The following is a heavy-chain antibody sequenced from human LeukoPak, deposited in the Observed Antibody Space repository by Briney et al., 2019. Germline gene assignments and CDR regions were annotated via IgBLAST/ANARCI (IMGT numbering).Heavy chain of an antibody. D-gene: IGHD1-7*01. Sequence: SETLSLTCAVSGGSISSYYWSWIRQPPGKGLEWIGYIYYSGSTNYNPSLKSRVTISVDTSKNQFSLKLSSVTAADTAVYYCARETTPNAFDIWGQGTMVTVSS. CDR3: ARETTPNAFDI. CDR1: GGSISSYY. J-gene: IGHJ3*02. CDR2: IYYSGST. V-gene: IGHV4-59*01.